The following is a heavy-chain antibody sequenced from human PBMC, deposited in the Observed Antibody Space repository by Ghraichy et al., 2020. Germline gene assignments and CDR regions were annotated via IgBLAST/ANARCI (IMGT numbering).Heavy chain of an antibody. V-gene: IGHV3-48*03. D-gene: IGHD1-1*01. CDR3: ARPSTGTPGDY. CDR1: GFTFSTYE. J-gene: IGHJ4*02. CDR2: ISSSGRST. Sequence: GESLNISCAASGFTFSTYEMNWVRQAPGKGLEWVSYISSSGRSTSYVDPVKGRFTISRDNAKSSLYLQMNSLRAEDTAVYYCARPSTGTPGDYWGQGTLVTVSS.